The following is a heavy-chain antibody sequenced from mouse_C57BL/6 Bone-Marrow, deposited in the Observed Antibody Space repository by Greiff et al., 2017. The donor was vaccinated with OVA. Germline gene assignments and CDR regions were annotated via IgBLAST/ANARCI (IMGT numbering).Heavy chain of an antibody. CDR2: ISSGSSTI. Sequence: EVKVEESGGGLVKPGGSLKLSCAASGFTFSDYGMHWVRQAPEKGLEWVAYISSGSSTIYYADTVKGRFTISRDNAKNTLFLQMTSLRSEDTAMYYCARGYYGTSAMDYWGQGTSVTVSS. CDR3: ARGYYGTSAMDY. CDR1: GFTFSDYG. V-gene: IGHV5-17*01. J-gene: IGHJ4*01. D-gene: IGHD1-1*01.